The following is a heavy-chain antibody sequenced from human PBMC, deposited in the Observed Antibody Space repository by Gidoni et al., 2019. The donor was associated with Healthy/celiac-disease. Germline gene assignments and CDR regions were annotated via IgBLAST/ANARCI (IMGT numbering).Heavy chain of an antibody. J-gene: IGHJ6*03. CDR1: GGSISSYY. D-gene: IGHD6-13*01. Sequence: QVQLQESGPGLVKPSETLSLTCTVSGGSISSYYWSWIRQPPGKGLEWIGYIYYSGSTNYNPPLKSRVTISVDTSKNQFSLKLSSVTAADTAVYYCARDSSSSWSRYYYYYYMDVWGKGTTVTVSS. V-gene: IGHV4-59*01. CDR3: ARDSSSSWSRYYYYYYMDV. CDR2: IYYSGST.